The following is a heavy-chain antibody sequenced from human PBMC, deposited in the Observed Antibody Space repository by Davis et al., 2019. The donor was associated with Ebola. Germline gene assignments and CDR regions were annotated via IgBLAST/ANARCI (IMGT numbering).Heavy chain of an antibody. CDR1: GFTFSLFG. CDR3: ARSRYGVGKDCFDP. Sequence: GESLKISCAVSGFTFSLFGMHRVRQAPGKGLEWVSTLGTSADTYYADSVKGRFTISRDNSKNTLYLQMNGLRAEDTAVYYCARSRYGVGKDCFDPWGQGTLVTVSS. D-gene: IGHD3-3*01. J-gene: IGHJ5*02. CDR2: LGTSADT. V-gene: IGHV3-23*01.